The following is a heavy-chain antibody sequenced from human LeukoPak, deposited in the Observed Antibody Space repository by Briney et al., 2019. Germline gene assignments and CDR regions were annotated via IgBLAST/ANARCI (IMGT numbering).Heavy chain of an antibody. CDR3: AAYDSSGYYYYTY. V-gene: IGHV1-69*13. J-gene: IGHJ4*02. D-gene: IGHD3-22*01. CDR1: GGTFSSYA. CDR2: IIPIFGTA. Sequence: SVKVSCKASGGTFSSYAISWVRQAPGQGLEWMGGIIPIFGTANYAQKFQGRVTITADESTSTAYMELSSLRSEDTAVYYCAAYDSSGYYYYTYWGQGTLVTVSS.